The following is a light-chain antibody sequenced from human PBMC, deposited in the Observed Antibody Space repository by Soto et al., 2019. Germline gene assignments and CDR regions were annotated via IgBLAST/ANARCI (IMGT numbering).Light chain of an antibody. V-gene: IGLV2-14*01. Sequence: QSVLTQPASVSGSPGQSITISCTGTSSDVGGYKYVSWYQQHPGKAPKLMIYEVSNRPSGVSNRFSGSKSGNTASLTISGLQAEDEAVYYCSSYKGSSTYLVFGGGTKLTVL. CDR1: SSDVGGYKY. CDR2: EVS. J-gene: IGLJ3*02. CDR3: SSYKGSSTYLV.